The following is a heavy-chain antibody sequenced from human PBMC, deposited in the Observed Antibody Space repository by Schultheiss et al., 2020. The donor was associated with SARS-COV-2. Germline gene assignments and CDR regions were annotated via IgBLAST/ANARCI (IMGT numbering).Heavy chain of an antibody. Sequence: GESLKISCAASGFTFSSYGMHWVRQAPGKGLEWVAVISYDGSNKYYADSVKGRFTISRDNSKNTLYLQMNSLRAEDTAVYYCAKVRIGLTGEPSSYYYYGMDVWGQGTTVTVSS. CDR3: AKVRIGLTGEPSSYYYYGMDV. CDR1: GFTFSSYG. V-gene: IGHV3-30*18. D-gene: IGHD7-27*01. J-gene: IGHJ6*02. CDR2: ISYDGSNK.